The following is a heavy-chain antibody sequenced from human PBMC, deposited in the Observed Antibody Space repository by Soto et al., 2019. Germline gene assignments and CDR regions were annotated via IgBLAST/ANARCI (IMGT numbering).Heavy chain of an antibody. Sequence: SETLSLTCAVSGYSISSGYYWGWTRQPPGKGLEWIGSIYHSGSTYYNPSLKSRVTISVDTSKNQFSLKLSSVTAADTAVYYCAGAFFGVVTYGMDVWGQGTTVTVSS. D-gene: IGHD3-3*01. CDR3: AGAFFGVVTYGMDV. V-gene: IGHV4-38-2*01. CDR1: GYSISSGYY. J-gene: IGHJ6*02. CDR2: IYHSGST.